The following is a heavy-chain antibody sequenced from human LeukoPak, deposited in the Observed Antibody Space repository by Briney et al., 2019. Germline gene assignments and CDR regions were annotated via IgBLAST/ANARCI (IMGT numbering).Heavy chain of an antibody. CDR2: INHSGST. Sequence: KPSETLSLTCAVYGGSFSGYYWSWIRQPPGKGLEWIGEINHSGSTNYNPSLKSRVTISVDTSKNQFSLKLGSVTAADTAVYYCARDYYYYYMDVWGKGTTVTISS. V-gene: IGHV4-34*01. CDR1: GGSFSGYY. J-gene: IGHJ6*03. CDR3: ARDYYYYYMDV.